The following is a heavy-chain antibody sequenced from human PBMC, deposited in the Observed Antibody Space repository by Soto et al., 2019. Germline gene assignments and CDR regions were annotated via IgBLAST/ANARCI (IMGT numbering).Heavy chain of an antibody. CDR3: ARDLHITETTLNYYYYAMDV. D-gene: IGHD1-20*01. J-gene: IGHJ6*02. V-gene: IGHV4-30-4*01. CDR1: GDFSSSGNYY. CDR2: IFYSGTT. Sequence: SETLSLTCTVSGDFSSSGNYYWSWIRQPPGQGLEWIGYIFYSGTTYYNPSLKSRVTISLDTSGNQFSLKLNSVTAADTAVYYCARDLHITETTLNYYYYAMDVWGQGTTVTVSS.